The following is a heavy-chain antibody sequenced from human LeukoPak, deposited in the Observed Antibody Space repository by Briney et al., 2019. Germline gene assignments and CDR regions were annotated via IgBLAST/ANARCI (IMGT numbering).Heavy chain of an antibody. CDR1: GFTFSRYW. Sequence: GGSLRLSCAASGFTFSRYWISWVRQAPGKGLEWVANIKRDGSEIYYVDSVKGRFTISRDNAKNSLYLQMNSLRAEDTAVYYCAKDGGVFGPGNYYMDVWGKGTTVTVSS. J-gene: IGHJ6*03. V-gene: IGHV3-7*04. CDR3: AKDGGVFGPGNYYMDV. CDR2: IKRDGSEI. D-gene: IGHD3-3*01.